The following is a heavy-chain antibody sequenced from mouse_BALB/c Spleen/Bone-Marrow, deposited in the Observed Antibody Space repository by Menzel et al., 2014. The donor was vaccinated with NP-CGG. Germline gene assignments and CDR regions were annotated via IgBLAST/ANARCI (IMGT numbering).Heavy chain of an antibody. Sequence: EVKLMESGGGLVKPGGSLKLSCAASGFTFSNYAMSWVRQTPEKRLEWVATISSGGSYTYCPDSVKGRITISRDNAKNTLYLQMSSLRSEDTAVYYCARNDGYFDWGQGTLVTVSA. CDR1: GFTFSNYA. D-gene: IGHD2-3*01. CDR2: ISSGGSYT. CDR3: ARNDGYFD. V-gene: IGHV5-9-3*01. J-gene: IGHJ3*01.